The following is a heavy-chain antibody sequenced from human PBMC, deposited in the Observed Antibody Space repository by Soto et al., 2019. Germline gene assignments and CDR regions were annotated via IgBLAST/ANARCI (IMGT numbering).Heavy chain of an antibody. J-gene: IGHJ5*02. V-gene: IGHV2-5*02. CDR3: AHSTSSGWYENWFDP. CDR2: IYWDDDK. D-gene: IGHD6-19*01. Sequence: QITLKESGPTLVKPTQTLTLTCTFSGFSLSTSGVGVGWIRQPPGKALEWLALIYWDDDKRYSPSLKSRLTIPRDTSKTQVALTITKLDPVDTATHTCAHSTSSGWYENWFDPWAQGTLVTVS. CDR1: GFSLSTSGVG.